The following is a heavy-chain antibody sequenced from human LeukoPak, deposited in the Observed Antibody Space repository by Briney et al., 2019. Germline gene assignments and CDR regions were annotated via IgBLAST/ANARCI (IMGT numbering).Heavy chain of an antibody. CDR3: ARHLGYCSSTSCYTEDMNWFDP. D-gene: IGHD2-2*02. V-gene: IGHV4-38-2*02. CDR1: GYSISSGYY. Sequence: KPSETLSLTCTVSGYSISSGYYWGWIRQPPGKGLEWIGSIYHSGSTYYNPSLKSRVTISVDTSKNQFSLKLSSVTAADTAVYYCARHLGYCSSTSCYTEDMNWFDPWGQGTLVTVSS. J-gene: IGHJ5*02. CDR2: IYHSGST.